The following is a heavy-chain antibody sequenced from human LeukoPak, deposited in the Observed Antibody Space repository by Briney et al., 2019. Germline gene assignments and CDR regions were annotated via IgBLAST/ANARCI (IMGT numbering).Heavy chain of an antibody. CDR2: ISFDSTKE. D-gene: IGHD1-26*01. CDR1: GFTFSNYA. V-gene: IGHV3-30*01. Sequence: GKSLRLSCAASGFTFSNYAMHWARQAPGKGLEWVAVISFDSTKEYCGNSVKGRFIVARDNAKATLHLQMHSLRPDDSAVYYCARFKVGRNATQKNAFDIWGRGTVVTVSS. J-gene: IGHJ3*02. CDR3: ARFKVGRNATQKNAFDI.